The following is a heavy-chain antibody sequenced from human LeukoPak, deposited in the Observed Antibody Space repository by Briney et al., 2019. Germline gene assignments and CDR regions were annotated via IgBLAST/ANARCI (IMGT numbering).Heavy chain of an antibody. Sequence: ASVKDTCKASGYTFNGHYLHWVRQAPGQGLEWMGWIYGHDGGTNFAQKFQDRVTMTRDTSITTAYMELTSLTPDDTAVYYCVRDFDWGPDEWGQGTLVTVSS. J-gene: IGHJ4*02. CDR1: GYTFNGHY. D-gene: IGHD3-9*01. CDR2: IYGHDGGT. CDR3: VRDFDWGPDE. V-gene: IGHV1-2*02.